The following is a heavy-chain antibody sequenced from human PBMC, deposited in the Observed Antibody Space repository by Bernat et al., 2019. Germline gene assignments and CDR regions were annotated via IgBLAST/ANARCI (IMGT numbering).Heavy chain of an antibody. CDR2: IYYSGST. CDR3: ASAPPQSSGWYVVFNY. V-gene: IGHV4-39*01. D-gene: IGHD6-19*01. J-gene: IGHJ4*02. CDR1: GGSISSSSYY. Sequence: QLQLQESGPGLVKPSETLSLTCTVSGGSISSSSYYWGWIRQPPGKGLEWIGSIYYSGSTYYNPSLKSRVTISVDTSKNQFSLKLSSVTAADTAVYYCASAPPQSSGWYVVFNYWGQGTLVTVSS.